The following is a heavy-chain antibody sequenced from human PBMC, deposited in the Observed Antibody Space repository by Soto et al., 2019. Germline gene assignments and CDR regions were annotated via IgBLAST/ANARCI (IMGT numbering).Heavy chain of an antibody. V-gene: IGHV5-51*01. CDR2: IYPGDSDT. CDR3: ARPGSGSYYNVPPTDAFDI. CDR1: GYSFTSYW. Sequence: GESLKISCKGSGYSFTSYWIGWVRQMPGKGLEWMGIIYPGDSDTRYSPSFQGQVTISADKSISTAYLQWSSLKASDTAMYYCARPGSGSYYNVPPTDAFDIWGQGTMVTVSS. J-gene: IGHJ3*02. D-gene: IGHD3-10*01.